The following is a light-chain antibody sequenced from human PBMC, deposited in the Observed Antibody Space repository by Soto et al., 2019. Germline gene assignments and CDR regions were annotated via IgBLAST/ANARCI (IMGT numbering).Light chain of an antibody. J-gene: IGKJ1*01. CDR3: QHYGTSPLT. CDR2: GVS. Sequence: EFVLTQSPGTLSLSPGERATLSSRASESPSSSYFAWYQQKPGQAPRLLIYGVSSRATGIPDRFSGSGSGTDFTLTISRLEPEDFAVYFCQHYGTSPLTFGQGTKVEIK. V-gene: IGKV3-20*01. CDR1: ESPSSSY.